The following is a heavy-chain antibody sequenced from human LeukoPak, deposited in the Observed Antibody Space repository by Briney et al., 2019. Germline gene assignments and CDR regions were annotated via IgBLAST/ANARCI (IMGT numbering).Heavy chain of an antibody. CDR1: GYTFTYRY. Sequence: SVKVSCKASGYTFTYRYLHWVRQAPGQALEWMGWITPFNGNTNYAQKFQDRVTITRDRSMSTAYMELSSLRSEDTAMYYCARGSPSYAQWHFDLWGRGTLVTVSS. J-gene: IGHJ2*01. CDR2: ITPFNGNT. D-gene: IGHD2/OR15-2a*01. CDR3: ARGSPSYAQWHFDL. V-gene: IGHV1-45*02.